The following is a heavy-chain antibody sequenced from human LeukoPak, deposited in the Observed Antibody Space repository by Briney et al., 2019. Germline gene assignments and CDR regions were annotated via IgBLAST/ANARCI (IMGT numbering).Heavy chain of an antibody. CDR3: ARGVVAATFYYYMDV. D-gene: IGHD2-15*01. CDR2: INPHSGGT. J-gene: IGHJ6*03. Sequence: GASVKVSCKPSGYTFTGYYIQWVRQAPGQGLEWMGGINPHSGGTNYAPKFQGRVSMTRDTSISTAYMELSRLRSDDTAVYCCARGVVAATFYYYMDVWGKGTTVTVSS. V-gene: IGHV1-2*02. CDR1: GYTFTGYY.